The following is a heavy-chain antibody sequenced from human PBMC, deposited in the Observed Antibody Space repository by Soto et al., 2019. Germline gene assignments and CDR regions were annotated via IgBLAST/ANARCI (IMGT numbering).Heavy chain of an antibody. Sequence: EVQLLQSGGDLVQPGGSLRLSCAASGFTFRDYAMNWVRQAPGKGLEWVSTISATGGSTYHADSVKGRFTVSRDNSKDTLFLQMHSLRAEDTALYFCAGDPSTGFADYWGQGALVTVSS. V-gene: IGHV3-23*01. CDR1: GFTFRDYA. CDR2: ISATGGST. D-gene: IGHD3-9*01. CDR3: AGDPSTGFADY. J-gene: IGHJ4*02.